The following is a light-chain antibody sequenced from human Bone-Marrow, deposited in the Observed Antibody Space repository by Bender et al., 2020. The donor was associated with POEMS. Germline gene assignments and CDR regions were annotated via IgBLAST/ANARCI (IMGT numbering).Light chain of an antibody. CDR2: EVN. CDR3: NSFAGDEFWV. J-gene: IGLJ3*02. CDR1: SRDIGNYDY. Sequence: QSALTQPRSVSGSPGQSVTISCTGTSRDIGNYDYVSWYQHHPGKAPKLIIYEVNKRPSGVPDRFSGSKSGNTASLTVSGLQSEDEADYYCNSFAGDEFWVFGGGTRLTVL. V-gene: IGLV2-8*01.